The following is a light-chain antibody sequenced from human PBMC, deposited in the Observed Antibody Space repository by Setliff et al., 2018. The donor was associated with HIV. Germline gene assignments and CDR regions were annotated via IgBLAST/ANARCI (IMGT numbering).Light chain of an antibody. J-gene: IGLJ1*01. CDR1: SHDVGAYNY. CDR2: DVT. V-gene: IGLV2-14*03. CDR3: SSYTDTTTYV. Sequence: QSVLAQPASVSGSRGQSITISCTGTSHDVGAYNYVSWYQQHPGKAPKLIIYDVTYRPSGVSIRFSGSKSDNTASLTISGLQTEDEADYYCSSYTDTTTYVFGTGTKVNVL.